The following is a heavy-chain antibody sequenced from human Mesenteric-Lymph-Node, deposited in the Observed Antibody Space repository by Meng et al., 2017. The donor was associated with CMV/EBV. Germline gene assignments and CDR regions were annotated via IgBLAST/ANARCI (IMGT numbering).Heavy chain of an antibody. D-gene: IGHD2-21*01. J-gene: IGHJ5*02. V-gene: IGHV4-39*07. CDR2: VYFNGGS. Sequence: SETLSLTCTVSGGSLNSNYYWGWIRQSPEKGLEWIGNVYFNGGSYYHPSLKSRVTISLDASKNQFSLNLTSVTAADTAVYYCARRRSQSLIPWFDPWGQGILVTVAA. CDR1: GGSLNSNYY. CDR3: ARRRSQSLIPWFDP.